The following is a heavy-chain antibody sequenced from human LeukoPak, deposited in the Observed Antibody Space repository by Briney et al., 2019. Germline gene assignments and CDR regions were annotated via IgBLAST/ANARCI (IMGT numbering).Heavy chain of an antibody. CDR1: GGSISSYY. CDR3: ARGRQKGYYGSGSYPRGYFDY. D-gene: IGHD3-10*01. CDR2: IYYSGST. J-gene: IGHJ4*02. V-gene: IGHV4-59*01. Sequence: SETLSLTCTVSGGSISSYYWSWIRQPPGKGLEWIGYIYYSGSTNYNPSLKSRVTISVDTSKNQLSLKLSSVTAADTAVYYCARGRQKGYYGSGSYPRGYFDYWGQGTLVTVSS.